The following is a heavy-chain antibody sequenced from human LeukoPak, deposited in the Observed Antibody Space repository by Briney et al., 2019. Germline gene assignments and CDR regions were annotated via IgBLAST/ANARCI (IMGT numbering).Heavy chain of an antibody. CDR1: GGSLSSRDYY. CDR2: IFYSGST. D-gene: IGHD1-26*01. V-gene: IGHV4-30-4*08. J-gene: IGHJ4*02. CDR3: AIVFQVGTTTKFDS. Sequence: SQTLSLTCTVSGGSLSSRDYYWSWIRQPPGKGLEWIGYIFYSGSTYYNPSLKSRVTISVDTSKNQFSLKVISVTAADSAVYYCAIVFQVGTTTKFDSWGQGTLVTVSS.